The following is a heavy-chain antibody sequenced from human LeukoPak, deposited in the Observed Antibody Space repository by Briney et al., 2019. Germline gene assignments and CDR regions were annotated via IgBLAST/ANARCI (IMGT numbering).Heavy chain of an antibody. D-gene: IGHD3-3*01. J-gene: IGHJ6*04. Sequence: PGGSLRLSCAASGFTFSSYWMSWVRQAPGKGLEWVANIKQDGSEKYYVDSVKGRFTISRDNAKNSLYLQMNSLRAEDTAVYYCARVLRTIFGVVIIGPGPTDVWGKGTTVTVSS. CDR2: IKQDGSEK. CDR1: GFTFSSYW. V-gene: IGHV3-7*01. CDR3: ARVLRTIFGVVIIGPGPTDV.